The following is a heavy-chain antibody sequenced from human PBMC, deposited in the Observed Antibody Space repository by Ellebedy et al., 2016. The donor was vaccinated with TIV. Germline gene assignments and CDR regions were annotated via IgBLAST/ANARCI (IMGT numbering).Heavy chain of an antibody. CDR3: ASLPHYGDSGP. V-gene: IGHV1-2*02. J-gene: IGHJ5*02. D-gene: IGHD4-17*01. CDR2: INPNSGGT. Sequence: AASVKVSCQASGYPFTGYYMHWVRPAPGQGLEWMGWINPNSGGTNYAQKFQGRVTMTRDTSISTAYMELSRLRSDDTAVHYCASLPHYGDSGPWGQGTLVTVSS. CDR1: GYPFTGYY.